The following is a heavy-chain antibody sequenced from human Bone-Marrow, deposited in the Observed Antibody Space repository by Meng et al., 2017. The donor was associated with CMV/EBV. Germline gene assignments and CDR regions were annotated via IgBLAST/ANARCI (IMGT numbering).Heavy chain of an antibody. CDR2: IKSKTDGGTT. V-gene: IGHV3-15*01. D-gene: IGHD6-6*01. CDR1: GFTFSNAW. CDR3: TTVVRYYYYGMDV. Sequence: GGSLRLSCAASGFTFSNAWMSWVRQAPGKGLEWVGRIKSKTDGGTTDYAAPVKGRFTISRDDSKNTPYLQMNSLKTEDTAVYYCTTVVRYYYYGMDVWGQGTTVNIAS. J-gene: IGHJ6*02.